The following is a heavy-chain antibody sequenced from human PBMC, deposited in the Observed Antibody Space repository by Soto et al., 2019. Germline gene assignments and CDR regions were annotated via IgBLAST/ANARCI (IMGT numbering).Heavy chain of an antibody. D-gene: IGHD1-26*01. Sequence: EVQLLESGGGLVQPGGSLRLSCAASGFTFSSYAMSWVRQAPGKGLEWVSAISGSGGSTYYADSVKGRFTISRDNSKNTLYRQMNSLRAEDTAVYYCAKDRTQWELPYYFDYWGQGTLVTVSS. J-gene: IGHJ4*02. CDR1: GFTFSSYA. V-gene: IGHV3-23*01. CDR3: AKDRTQWELPYYFDY. CDR2: ISGSGGST.